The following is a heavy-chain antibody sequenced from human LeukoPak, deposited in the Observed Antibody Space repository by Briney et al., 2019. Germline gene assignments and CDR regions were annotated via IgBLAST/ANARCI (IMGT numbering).Heavy chain of an antibody. CDR1: GYTFTSYA. CDR3: ARDAIFGVVNPYYYLDY. CDR2: INAGNGNT. D-gene: IGHD3-3*01. Sequence: GASVKVSCKASGYTFTSYAMHWVRQAPGQRLEWMGWINAGNGNTKYSQKFQGRVTITRDTSASTAYMELSSLRSEDTAVYYCARDAIFGVVNPYYYLDYWGQGTLVTVSS. V-gene: IGHV1-3*01. J-gene: IGHJ4*02.